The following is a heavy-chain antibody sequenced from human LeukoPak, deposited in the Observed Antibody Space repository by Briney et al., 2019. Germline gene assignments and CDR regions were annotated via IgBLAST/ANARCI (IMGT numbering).Heavy chain of an antibody. J-gene: IGHJ4*02. CDR3: ARQGLSGYSSGWYDY. V-gene: IGHV1-69*05. Sequence: ASVKVSCKASGGTFSSYAIIWVRQAPGQGLEWMGRIIPIFGTANYAQKFQGRVTTTTDESTSTAYMELSSLRSEDTAVYYCARQGLSGYSSGWYDYWGQGTLVTVSS. CDR1: GGTFSSYA. CDR2: IIPIFGTA. D-gene: IGHD6-19*01.